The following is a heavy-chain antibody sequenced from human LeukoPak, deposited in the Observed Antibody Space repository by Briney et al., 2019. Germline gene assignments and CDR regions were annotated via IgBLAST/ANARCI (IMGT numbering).Heavy chain of an antibody. CDR1: GCTFDDYA. J-gene: IGHJ5*02. Sequence: PGGSLTLSCAASGCTFDDYAMHWVRQAAGKGLEWVAGISWYSGSIGYADFVKGRFTISRDDAKTSLYLQMNRLRAEDTAVYYCARDGIVVVPAAIRGWFDPWGQGTLVTVAS. CDR2: ISWYSGSI. V-gene: IGHV3-9*01. CDR3: ARDGIVVVPAAIRGWFDP. D-gene: IGHD2-2*02.